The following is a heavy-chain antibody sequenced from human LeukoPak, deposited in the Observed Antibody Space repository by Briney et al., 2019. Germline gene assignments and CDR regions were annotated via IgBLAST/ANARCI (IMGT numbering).Heavy chain of an antibody. J-gene: IGHJ3*02. CDR2: ISNDGTDK. Sequence: PGGSLRLSCAASGFTFDDYGMSWVRQAPGKGLEWVGVISNDGTDKYYSDSVKGRFTISRDNSKNTLFLQINSLRAEDTSVYYCVKELKRGSTSWYSVFDIWGQGTMVTVSS. D-gene: IGHD6-13*01. CDR1: GFTFDDYG. CDR3: VKELKRGSTSWYSVFDI. V-gene: IGHV3-30*18.